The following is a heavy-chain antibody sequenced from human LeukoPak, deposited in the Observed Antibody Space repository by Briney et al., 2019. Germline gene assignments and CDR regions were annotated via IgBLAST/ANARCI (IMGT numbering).Heavy chain of an antibody. Sequence: ASVKVSCKASGYTFTSYDINWVRQATGQGLEWMGWMNPNSGNTGYAQKFQGRVTMTRNTSISTAYMELSSLRSEDTAVYYCARGKFGGAYYDILTGYYNTYYYYGMDVWGQGTTVTVSS. CDR2: MNPNSGNT. J-gene: IGHJ6*02. V-gene: IGHV1-8*01. CDR3: ARGKFGGAYYDILTGYYNTYYYYGMDV. D-gene: IGHD3-9*01. CDR1: GYTFTSYD.